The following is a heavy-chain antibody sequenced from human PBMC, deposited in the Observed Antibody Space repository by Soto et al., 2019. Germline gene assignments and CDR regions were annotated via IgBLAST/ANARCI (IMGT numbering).Heavy chain of an antibody. Sequence: QGLEWMGWISAYNGNTNYAQKLQGRVTMTTDSSTSTAYMELRSLRSDDTAVYYCARGIWVGELWELNWFDPSGQRTLVSVSS. J-gene: IGHJ5*02. V-gene: IGHV1-18*01. CDR2: ISAYNGNT. CDR3: ARGIWVGELWELNWFDP. D-gene: IGHD3-10*01.